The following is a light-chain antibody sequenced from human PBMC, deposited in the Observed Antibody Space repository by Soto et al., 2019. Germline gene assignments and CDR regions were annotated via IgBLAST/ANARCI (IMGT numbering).Light chain of an antibody. CDR1: QGISNY. J-gene: IGKJ3*01. Sequence: DNQMNQSPSSMSASVGDRVAITCRASQGISNYLAWYQQKPGKVPKLLIYAASTLQSGVPSRFSGSGSGTDFTLTISSLQPEDVSTYYCQKYNSAPLTFGPGTKVVIK. CDR2: AAS. V-gene: IGKV1-27*01. CDR3: QKYNSAPLT.